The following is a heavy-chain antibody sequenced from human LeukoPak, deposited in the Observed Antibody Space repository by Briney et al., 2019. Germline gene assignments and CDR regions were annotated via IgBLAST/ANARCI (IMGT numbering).Heavy chain of an antibody. CDR2: IIPIFGPA. D-gene: IGHD3-22*01. V-gene: IGHV1-69*13. Sequence: SVKVSCKASGCTFTSYGISWVRQAPGQGLEWMGGIIPIFGPADYAQKFQGRVTITADESTSTAYLELSSLRSEDTAVYYCATSLPYGYYDSGGSNWFDPWGQGTLVTVSS. J-gene: IGHJ5*02. CDR3: ATSLPYGYYDSGGSNWFDP. CDR1: GCTFTSYG.